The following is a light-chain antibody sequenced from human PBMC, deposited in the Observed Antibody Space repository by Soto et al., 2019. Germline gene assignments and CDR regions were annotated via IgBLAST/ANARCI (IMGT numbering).Light chain of an antibody. CDR3: QPRRRYSST. CDR1: QRVISSY. J-gene: IGKJ4*01. CDR2: EAA. Sequence: KKATLSCRASQRVISSYLTWYQQKPGKAPNLLIYEAAILQRGVPSRFSGSNSGTDFTLTISSLQSEDFATYDFQPRRRYSSTFGGAT. V-gene: IGKV1-8*01.